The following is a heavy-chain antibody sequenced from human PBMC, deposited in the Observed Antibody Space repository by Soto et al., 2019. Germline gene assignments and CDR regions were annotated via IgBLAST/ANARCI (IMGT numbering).Heavy chain of an antibody. D-gene: IGHD1-26*01. Sequence: GGSLRLSCAASGFTVSSNYMSWVRQAPGKGLEWVSVIYSGGSTYYADSVKGRFTISRDNAKNTVYLQMNSLRAEDTAVYYCVRDDVGVGIDYWGLGTLVTVSS. CDR2: IYSGGST. J-gene: IGHJ4*02. CDR1: GFTVSSNY. V-gene: IGHV3-66*01. CDR3: VRDDVGVGIDY.